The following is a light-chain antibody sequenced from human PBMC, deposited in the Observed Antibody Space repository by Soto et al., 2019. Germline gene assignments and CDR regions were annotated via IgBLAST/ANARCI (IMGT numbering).Light chain of an antibody. Sequence: QSALTQPASVSGSPGQSITISCTGTSSDVGSYNRVSWYQQPPGTAPKLIIYDVSNRPSGVSIRFSGSKSGNTASLTISVLQAEDEADYFCNSYTTSSTYVFGTGTKVTVL. J-gene: IGLJ1*01. CDR2: DVS. CDR1: SSDVGSYNR. V-gene: IGLV2-14*01. CDR3: NSYTTSSTYV.